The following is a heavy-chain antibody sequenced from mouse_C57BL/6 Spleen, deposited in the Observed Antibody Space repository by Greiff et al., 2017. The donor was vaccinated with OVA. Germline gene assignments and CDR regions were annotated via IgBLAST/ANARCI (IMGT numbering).Heavy chain of an antibody. CDR3: AINDWGFAY. Sequence: QVQLQQPGAELVKPGASVKLSCKASGYTFTSYWMHWVKQRPGQGLEWIGMIHPSDSDTNYNQKFKGKATLTVDKSSSTAYMQLSSLTSEDSAVYYCAINDWGFAYWGQGTLVTVSA. CDR1: GYTFTSYW. D-gene: IGHD4-1*01. V-gene: IGHV1-74*01. CDR2: IHPSDSDT. J-gene: IGHJ3*01.